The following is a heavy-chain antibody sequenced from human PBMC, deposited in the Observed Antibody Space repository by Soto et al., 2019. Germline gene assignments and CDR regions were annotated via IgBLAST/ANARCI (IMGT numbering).Heavy chain of an antibody. CDR1: GGSISSSSYY. V-gene: IGHV4-39*01. CDR2: IYYSGST. CDR3: ARPRRHYYGSGTLANWFDP. J-gene: IGHJ5*02. Sequence: SETLSLTCTVSGGSISSSSYYWGWIRQPPGKGLEWTGSIYYSGSTYYNPSLKSRVTISVDTSKNQFSLKLSSVTAADTAVYYCARPRRHYYGSGTLANWFDPWGQGTLVTVSS. D-gene: IGHD3-10*01.